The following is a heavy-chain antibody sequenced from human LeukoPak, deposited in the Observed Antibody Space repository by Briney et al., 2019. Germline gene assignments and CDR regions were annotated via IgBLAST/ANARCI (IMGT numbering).Heavy chain of an antibody. J-gene: IGHJ4*02. CDR3: AKDPWYYYGSGRLSGFYYFDY. D-gene: IGHD3-10*01. Sequence: GASVKVSCKASGYTFTSYGISWVRQAPGQGLGWMGWISAYNGNTNYAQKLQGRVTMTTDTSTSTAYMELRSLRSDDTAVYYCAKDPWYYYGSGRLSGFYYFDYWGQGTLVTVSS. V-gene: IGHV1-18*01. CDR2: ISAYNGNT. CDR1: GYTFTSYG.